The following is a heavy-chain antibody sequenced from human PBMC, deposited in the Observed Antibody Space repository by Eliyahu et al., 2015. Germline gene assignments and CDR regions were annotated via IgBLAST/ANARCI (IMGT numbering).Heavy chain of an antibody. V-gene: IGHV4-34*01. CDR2: INHSGST. J-gene: IGHJ5*02. CDR1: GGSFSGYY. Sequence: QVQLQQWGAGLLKPSETLSLTCAVXGGSFSGYYWSWIRQPPGKGLEWIGEINHSGSTNYNPSLKSRVTISVDTSKNQFSLKLSSVTAADTAVYYCATRGNWNDVSWFDPWGQGTLVTVSS. D-gene: IGHD1-1*01. CDR3: ATRGNWNDVSWFDP.